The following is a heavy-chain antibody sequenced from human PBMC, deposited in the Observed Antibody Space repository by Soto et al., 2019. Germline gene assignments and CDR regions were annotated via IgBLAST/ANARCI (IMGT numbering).Heavy chain of an antibody. V-gene: IGHV4-34*01. CDR1: GGSFSGYD. Sequence: QVQLQQWGAGLLKPSENLSLTCAVYGGSFSGYDWTWIRQPPGTGLEWIGEINHSGSTNYNPSLKSRVTISVDTSKNQFSLKLTSVTAADTAVYYCARDKITGLFDYWGQGTLVTVSS. D-gene: IGHD2-8*02. CDR2: INHSGST. CDR3: ARDKITGLFDY. J-gene: IGHJ4*02.